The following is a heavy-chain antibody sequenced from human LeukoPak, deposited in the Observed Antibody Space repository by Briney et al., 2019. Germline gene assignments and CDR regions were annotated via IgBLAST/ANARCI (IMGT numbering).Heavy chain of an antibody. D-gene: IGHD5-18*01. V-gene: IGHV3-30*18. CDR3: AKGIELWLTYFDH. Sequence: GGSLRLSCAASGFTFSSYGMHWVRRAPGKGLEWVAVISYDGSNKYYADSVKGRFTISRDNSKNTLSLQMNSLRAEDTAVYYCAKGIELWLTYFDHWGQGTLVTASS. CDR1: GFTFSSYG. CDR2: ISYDGSNK. J-gene: IGHJ4*02.